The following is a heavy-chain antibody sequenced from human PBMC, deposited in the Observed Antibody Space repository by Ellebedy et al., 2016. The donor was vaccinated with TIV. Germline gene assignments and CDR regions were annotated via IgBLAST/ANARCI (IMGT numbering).Heavy chain of an antibody. D-gene: IGHD6-13*01. CDR1: GFTFSSYA. J-gene: IGHJ4*02. Sequence: GESLKISXAASGFTFSSYAMHWVRQAPGKGLEWVAVISYDGSNKYYADSVKGRFTISRDNSKNTLYLQMNSLRVEDTAVYYCARDRDSSSWYTLLGYWGQGTLVTVSS. V-gene: IGHV3-30-3*01. CDR2: ISYDGSNK. CDR3: ARDRDSSSWYTLLGY.